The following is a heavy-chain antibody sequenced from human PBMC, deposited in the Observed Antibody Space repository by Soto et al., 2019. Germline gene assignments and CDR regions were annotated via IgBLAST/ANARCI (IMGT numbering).Heavy chain of an antibody. Sequence: QVQLQESGPGLVKPSQTLSLTSTVSGGSISSGGYYWSWIRQHPGKGLEWIGYIYYSGSTYYNPSLKSRVTISVDTSKNQFSLKLSSVTAADTAVYYCARGRYGDSSEIDYWGQGTLVTVSS. J-gene: IGHJ4*02. V-gene: IGHV4-31*03. CDR1: GGSISSGGYY. CDR3: ARGRYGDSSEIDY. CDR2: IYYSGST. D-gene: IGHD4-17*01.